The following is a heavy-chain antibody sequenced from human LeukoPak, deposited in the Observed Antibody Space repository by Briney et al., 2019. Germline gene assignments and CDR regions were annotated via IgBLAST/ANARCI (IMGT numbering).Heavy chain of an antibody. CDR3: ARDLITMVRGVIREP. CDR2: INPNSGGT. J-gene: IGHJ4*02. V-gene: IGHV1-2*02. CDR1: GYTFTSYG. D-gene: IGHD3-10*01. Sequence: ASVKVSCKASGYTFTSYGISWVRQAPGQGLEWMGWINPNSGGTNYAQKFQGRVTMTRDTSISTAYMELSRLRSDDTAVYYCARDLITMVRGVIREPWGQGTLVTVSS.